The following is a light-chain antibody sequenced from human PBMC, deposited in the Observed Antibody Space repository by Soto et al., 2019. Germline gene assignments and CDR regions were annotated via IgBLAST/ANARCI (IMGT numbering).Light chain of an antibody. Sequence: QSALTQPPSASGSPGQSVTISCTGTSSDVGGYDRVSWLQQHPGKAPKLTIYGVTDRISGVPYRFSGSKSGNTASLTVSGLQAEDEADYFCASYGGRADMIFGGGTKLTVL. CDR3: ASYGGRADMI. J-gene: IGLJ2*01. CDR1: SSDVGGYDR. V-gene: IGLV2-8*01. CDR2: GVT.